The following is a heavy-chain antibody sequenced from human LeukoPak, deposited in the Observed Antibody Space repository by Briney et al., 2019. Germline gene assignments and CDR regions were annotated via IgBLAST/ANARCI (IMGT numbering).Heavy chain of an antibody. D-gene: IGHD2-15*01. J-gene: IGHJ4*02. CDR2: IGSSGGGI. V-gene: IGHV3-23*01. CDR3: AKQLGYCSDGSCYFPY. CDR1: GFTFSTYT. Sequence: GGSLRLSCAASGFTFSTYTMYWVRPPPGKRLEWVSIIGSSGGGIHYADSVQGRFTISRDNSKSTLCLQMNSLRAEDTAVYYCAKQLGYCSDGSCYFPYWGRGTLVTVSS.